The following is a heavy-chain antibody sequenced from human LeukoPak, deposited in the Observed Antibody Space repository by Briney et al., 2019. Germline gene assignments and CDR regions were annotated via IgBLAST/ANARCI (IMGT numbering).Heavy chain of an antibody. CDR2: ISYDGSNK. J-gene: IGHJ4*02. Sequence: GGSLRLSCAASGFTFSSYALHWVRQAPGKGLEWVAVISYDGSNKYYADSVKGRFTISRDNSKNTLYLQMNSLRAEDTAVYYCARENGFDYWGQGTLVTVSS. V-gene: IGHV3-30*04. CDR3: ARENGFDY. CDR1: GFTFSSYA. D-gene: IGHD2-8*01.